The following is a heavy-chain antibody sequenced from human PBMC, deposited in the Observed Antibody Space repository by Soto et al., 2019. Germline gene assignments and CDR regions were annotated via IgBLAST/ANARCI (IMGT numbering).Heavy chain of an antibody. Sequence: QVHLVQSGAEVKKPGASVKVSCKGSGYAFTTYGITWVRQAPGQGLEWMGWISAHNGNTNYAQKLQGRVTVTRDTSTSTAYMELRSLRSDDTAVYYWAGGSYGAYWGKGALVTVS. J-gene: IGHJ4*02. D-gene: IGHD3-10*01. CDR1: GYAFTTYG. CDR3: AGGSYGAY. CDR2: ISAHNGNT. V-gene: IGHV1-18*01.